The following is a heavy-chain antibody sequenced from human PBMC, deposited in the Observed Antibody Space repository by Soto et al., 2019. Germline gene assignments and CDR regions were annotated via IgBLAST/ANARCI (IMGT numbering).Heavy chain of an antibody. CDR3: ARDNRIEVGHDF. CDR2: TYKRSKWYS. D-gene: IGHD6-19*01. CDR1: GDSVSSNTAA. J-gene: IGHJ4*02. V-gene: IGHV6-1*01. Sequence: PSQTLSLTCAISGDSVSSNTAAWSWIRQSPSRGLEWLGRTYKRSKWYSDFAISVKSRITINADTSRNQLSLHLDSVTPEDTAVYYCARDNRIEVGHDFWGQGTQVTVS.